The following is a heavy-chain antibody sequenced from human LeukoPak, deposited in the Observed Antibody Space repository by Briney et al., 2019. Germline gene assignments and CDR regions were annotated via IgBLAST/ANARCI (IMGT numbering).Heavy chain of an antibody. CDR1: GGSISSGDYY. CDR2: IYYSGST. D-gene: IGHD3-10*01. CDR3: ARFRHYDYDSSWFDP. J-gene: IGHJ5*02. V-gene: IGHV4-30-4*01. Sequence: SETLSLTCTVSGGSISSGDYYWSWIRQPPGKGLEWIGYIYYSGSTYYNPSLKSRVTISVDTSKNQFSLKLSSVTAAATAVYYCARFRHYDYDSSWFDPWGQGTLVTVSS.